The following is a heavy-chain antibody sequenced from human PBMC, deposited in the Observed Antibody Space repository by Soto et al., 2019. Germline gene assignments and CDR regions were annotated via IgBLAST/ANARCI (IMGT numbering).Heavy chain of an antibody. Sequence: GGSLRLSCAASGFTVSSNYMSWVRQAPGKGLEWVSVIYSGGSSYYADSVKGRFTISRDNSKNTLYLQMNSLRAEDTAVYYCARDLMPLRYFGWFDPWGQGTLVTVSS. J-gene: IGHJ5*02. D-gene: IGHD3-9*01. V-gene: IGHV3-66*01. CDR2: IYSGGSS. CDR3: ARDLMPLRYFGWFDP. CDR1: GFTVSSNY.